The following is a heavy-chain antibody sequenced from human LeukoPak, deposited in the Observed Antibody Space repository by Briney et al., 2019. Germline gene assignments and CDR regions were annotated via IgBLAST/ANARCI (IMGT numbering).Heavy chain of an antibody. Sequence: QPGGSLRLSCAASGFTFSSYAMSWVRQAPGKGLEWVSAISGSGGSTYHADSVKGRFTISRDNSKNTLYLQMNSLRAEDTAVYYCAKDLLEGYFGSGSYPGRHWGQGTLVTVSS. CDR1: GFTFSSYA. CDR3: AKDLLEGYFGSGSYPGRH. V-gene: IGHV3-23*01. J-gene: IGHJ1*01. CDR2: ISGSGGST. D-gene: IGHD3-10*01.